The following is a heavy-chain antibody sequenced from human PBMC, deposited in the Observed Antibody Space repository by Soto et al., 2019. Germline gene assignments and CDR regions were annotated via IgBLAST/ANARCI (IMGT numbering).Heavy chain of an antibody. CDR2: INHSGST. D-gene: IGHD3-10*01. Sequence: QVQLQQWGAGLLKPSETLSLTCGVYGGSFSGYYWSWIRQPPGKGLEWIGEINHSGSTNYNPSLKSRVTISVDISKNQFSLKLSSVTAADTAVYYCARGRGGSYYYYYMDVWGKGTTVTVSS. V-gene: IGHV4-34*01. CDR3: ARGRGGSYYYYYMDV. J-gene: IGHJ6*03. CDR1: GGSFSGYY.